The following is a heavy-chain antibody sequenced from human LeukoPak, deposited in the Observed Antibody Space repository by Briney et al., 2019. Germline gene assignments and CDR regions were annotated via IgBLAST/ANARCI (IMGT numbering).Heavy chain of an antibody. V-gene: IGHV1-2*02. J-gene: IGHJ5*02. Sequence: ASVKASCKASGYTFTSYDINWVRQAPGQGLEWMGWINPNSGGTNYAQKFQGRVTMTRDTSISTAYMELSRLRSDDTAVYYCARDSGDGYSSGWYTGWFDPWGQGTLVTVSS. CDR2: INPNSGGT. CDR3: ARDSGDGYSSGWYTGWFDP. D-gene: IGHD6-19*01. CDR1: GYTFTSYD.